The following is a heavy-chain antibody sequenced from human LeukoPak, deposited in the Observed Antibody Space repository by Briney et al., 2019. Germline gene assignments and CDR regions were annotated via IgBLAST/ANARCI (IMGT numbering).Heavy chain of an antibody. J-gene: IGHJ4*02. CDR2: IYSGGST. V-gene: IGHV3-66*01. Sequence: SGGSLRLSCAASGFTVRSNSMIWVRQAPGKGLEWVSVIYSGGSTSYADSVKGRFTISRDNSKNTLYLQMNSLRVEDTAVYYCAIEKSASVDYWGRGTLVTVSS. CDR1: GFTVRSNS. CDR3: AIEKSASVDY.